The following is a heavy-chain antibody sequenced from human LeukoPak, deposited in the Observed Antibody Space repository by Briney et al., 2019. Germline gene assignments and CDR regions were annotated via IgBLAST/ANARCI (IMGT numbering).Heavy chain of an antibody. V-gene: IGHV1-69*05. Sequence: GASVKVSCKASGGTFSSYAISWVRQAPGQGLEWMGGIIPIFGTANYAQKFQGRVTITRDTSASTAYMELSSLRSEDTAVYYCARTYSSSWEGLSFDYWGQGTLVTVSS. D-gene: IGHD6-13*01. J-gene: IGHJ4*02. CDR2: IIPIFGTA. CDR1: GGTFSSYA. CDR3: ARTYSSSWEGLSFDY.